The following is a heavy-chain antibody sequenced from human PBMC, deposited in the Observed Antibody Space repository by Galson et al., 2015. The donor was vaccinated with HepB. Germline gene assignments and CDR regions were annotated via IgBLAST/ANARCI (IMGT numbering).Heavy chain of an antibody. J-gene: IGHJ5*02. CDR1: GGTFSNHV. CDR3: ARGNSGIDV. Sequence: SVKVSCKASGGTFSNHVINWVRQAPGQGLEWMGGIIPMFGEPRHAQKFQDRITLSADASTSTAYMEVTSLQSADTAVYYCARGNSGIDVWGQGTLVTVSS. V-gene: IGHV1-69*13. D-gene: IGHD1-14*01. CDR2: IIPMFGEP.